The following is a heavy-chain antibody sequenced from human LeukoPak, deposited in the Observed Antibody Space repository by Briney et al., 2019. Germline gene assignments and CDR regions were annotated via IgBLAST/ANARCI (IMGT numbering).Heavy chain of an antibody. V-gene: IGHV3-23*01. CDR3: AKVAATYYDILTGYYYFDY. D-gene: IGHD3-9*01. Sequence: GGSLRLSCAASGFTFSSYAMSWVRQAPGKGLEWVSAISGSGGSTYYADSVKGRFTISRDNSKNTLYLQMNSLRAEDTAVYYCAKVAATYYDILTGYYYFDYWGQGTLVTVSS. CDR1: GFTFSSYA. J-gene: IGHJ4*02. CDR2: ISGSGGST.